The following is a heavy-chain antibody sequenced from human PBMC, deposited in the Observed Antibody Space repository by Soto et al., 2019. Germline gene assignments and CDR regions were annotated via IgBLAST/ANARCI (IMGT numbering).Heavy chain of an antibody. Sequence: QVQLVQSGAEVKKPGSSVKVSCKASGGTCRSHVFNWVRQAPGQGLEWMGGIMPIIGTANYAQKFQGRVTITADESTSTAYMELSSLRSEYTAVYYCARDLEFRDGNISHLDYWVQGTLVTVSS. V-gene: IGHV1-69*01. J-gene: IGHJ4*02. D-gene: IGHD3-10*01. CDR3: ARDLEFRDGNISHLDY. CDR2: IMPIIGTA. CDR1: GGTCRSHV.